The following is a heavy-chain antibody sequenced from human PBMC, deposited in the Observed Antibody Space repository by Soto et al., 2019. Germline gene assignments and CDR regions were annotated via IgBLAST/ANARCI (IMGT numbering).Heavy chain of an antibody. J-gene: IGHJ4*02. CDR3: ARDKITGLFDY. V-gene: IGHV4-34*01. CDR2: INHSGST. D-gene: IGHD2-8*02. CDR1: GGSFSGYY. Sequence: SETLSLTCAVYGGSFSGYYWTWIRQPPGTGLEWIGEINHSGSTNYNPSLKSRVTISVDTSKIQFSLKLTSVTAADTAVYYCARDKITGLFDYWGQGTLVTV.